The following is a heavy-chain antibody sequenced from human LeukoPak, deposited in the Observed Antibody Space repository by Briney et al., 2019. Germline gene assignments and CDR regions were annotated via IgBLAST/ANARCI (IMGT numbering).Heavy chain of an antibody. CDR2: IYTSGST. J-gene: IGHJ6*03. V-gene: IGHV4-61*02. Sequence: SETLSLTRTVSGGSISSGNYYWSWIRQPAGKGLEWIGRIYTSGSTNYSPSLKSRVTISVDTSKNQFSLKLSSVTAADTAVYYCARERDCSSISCYDDYYYMDVWGKGTTVTVSS. CDR3: ARERDCSSISCYDDYYYMDV. CDR1: GGSISSGNYY. D-gene: IGHD2-2*01.